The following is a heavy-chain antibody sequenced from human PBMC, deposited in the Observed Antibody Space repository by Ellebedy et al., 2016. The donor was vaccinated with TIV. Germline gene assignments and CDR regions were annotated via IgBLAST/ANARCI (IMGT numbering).Heavy chain of an antibody. CDR1: GYTFNNLD. CDR3: ARGVAAGVDF. J-gene: IGHJ4*02. CDR2: MIPITGNT. D-gene: IGHD6-19*01. Sequence: AASVKVSCKASGYTFNNLDINWMRQATGQGLEWMGWMIPITGNTGYAEKFQGRVTMTRDTSVSTAYMELSNLGPEDTAVYYCARGVAAGVDFWGQGTLVTVSS. V-gene: IGHV1-8*01.